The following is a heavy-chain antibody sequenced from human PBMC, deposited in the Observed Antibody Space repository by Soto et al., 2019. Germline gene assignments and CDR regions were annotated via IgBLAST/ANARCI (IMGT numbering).Heavy chain of an antibody. CDR1: GYTITSYP. CDR2: INAGNGDT. V-gene: IGHV1-3*01. J-gene: IGHJ4*02. Sequence: GVSVNVSSKASGYTITSYPMHWVRQAPGQGLEWMGWINAGNGDTKYSQKFQGRVTITRDTSAITAYMELSSLRSEDTAVFYCARDWTHYDSSGPGDYWGQGTLVTVSS. D-gene: IGHD3-22*01. CDR3: ARDWTHYDSSGPGDY.